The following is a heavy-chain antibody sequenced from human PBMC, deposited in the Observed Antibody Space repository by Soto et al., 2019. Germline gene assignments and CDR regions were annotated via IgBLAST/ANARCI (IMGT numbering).Heavy chain of an antibody. CDR2: IYKTGGT. CDR3: VRQGIGNVHGHVDV. D-gene: IGHD1-1*01. J-gene: IGHJ6*02. Sequence: QVQQQESGPGLVKPSETLSLTCTVSSDSSITHNWSWIRQTPGKGLEWIGYIYKTGGTSYNPSLKTRVSISRDTSTNQVSLKLSSVTAADTAVYYCVRQGIGNVHGHVDVWGQGTTFTVSS. CDR1: SDSSITHN. V-gene: IGHV4-59*08.